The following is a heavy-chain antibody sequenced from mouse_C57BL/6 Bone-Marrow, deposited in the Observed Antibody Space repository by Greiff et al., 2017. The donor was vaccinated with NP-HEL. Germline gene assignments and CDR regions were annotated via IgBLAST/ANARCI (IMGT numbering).Heavy chain of an antibody. CDR3: ARDYYGSSWYFDD. V-gene: IGHV1-26*01. CDR2: INPNNGGT. CDR1: GYTFTDYY. J-gene: IGHJ2*01. D-gene: IGHD1-1*01. Sequence: VQLQQSGPELVKPGASVKISCKASGYTFTDYYMNWVKQSHGKSLEWIGDINPNNGGTSYNQKFKGKATLTVDKSSSTAYMELRSLTSEDSAVYSCARDYYGSSWYFDDWGKGTTLTVSS.